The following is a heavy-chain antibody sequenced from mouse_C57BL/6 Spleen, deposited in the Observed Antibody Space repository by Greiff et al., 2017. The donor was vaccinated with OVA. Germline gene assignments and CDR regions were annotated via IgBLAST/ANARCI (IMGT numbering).Heavy chain of an antibody. CDR3: AREDDYLDY. CDR1: GYTFTSYW. V-gene: IGHV1-52*01. D-gene: IGHD2-3*01. J-gene: IGHJ2*01. Sequence: QVQLQQPGAELVRPGSSVKLSCKASGYTFTSYWMHWVKQRPRQGLEWIGNIDPSDSETNYNQKFKDKATLTVDKSSSTAYMQLSSLTSEDSAVYYCAREDDYLDYWGQGTTLTVAS. CDR2: IDPSDSET.